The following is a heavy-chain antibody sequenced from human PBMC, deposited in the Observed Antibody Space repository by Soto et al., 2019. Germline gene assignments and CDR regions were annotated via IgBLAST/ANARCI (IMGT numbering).Heavy chain of an antibody. Sequence: QVQLVESGGGWVRPGGTLRLSCEASGCTFGDYYMTWFRQAPGKGLEWLSYIDSSTKYTNYADSVKGRFTISRDNAKNSLYLQMNSLRADDTAIYYCAREYYYTMDVWGQGTMVTVSS. CDR3: AREYYYTMDV. CDR1: GCTFGDYY. J-gene: IGHJ6*02. V-gene: IGHV3-11*05. CDR2: IDSSTKYT.